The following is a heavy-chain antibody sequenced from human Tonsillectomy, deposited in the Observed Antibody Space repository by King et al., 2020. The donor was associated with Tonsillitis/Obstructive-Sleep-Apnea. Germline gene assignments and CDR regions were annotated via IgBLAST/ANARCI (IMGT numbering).Heavy chain of an antibody. CDR3: AREALAAAGTILDY. CDR1: GYTFTSYY. Sequence: QKQLVQSGAEVKKPGASVKVSCKASGYTFTSYYMHWVRQAPGQGLEWMGLINPSDSGTNYAQKFQGRVTLTRDTSTSTVHMELSSLRSEDTAVYYCAREALAAAGTILDYWGQGTLVTVSS. J-gene: IGHJ4*02. D-gene: IGHD6-13*01. CDR2: INPSDSGT. V-gene: IGHV1-46*01.